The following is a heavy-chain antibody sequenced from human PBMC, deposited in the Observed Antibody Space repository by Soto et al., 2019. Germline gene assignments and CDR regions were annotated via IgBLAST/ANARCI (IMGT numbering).Heavy chain of an antibody. Sequence: EVQLVESGGGLVPPWGSLRLSCAASGFTFIRYWMTCVRQAPGKGLEWVANIKEDGSEKYYVDAVKRRITISRDNAKNSLYLQMNSLRVEDAAVYFCARYNTVNEGYFDYWGQGTLVTVSS. CDR3: ARYNTVNEGYFDY. CDR2: IKEDGSEK. D-gene: IGHD1-20*01. CDR1: GFTFIRYW. J-gene: IGHJ4*02. V-gene: IGHV3-7*01.